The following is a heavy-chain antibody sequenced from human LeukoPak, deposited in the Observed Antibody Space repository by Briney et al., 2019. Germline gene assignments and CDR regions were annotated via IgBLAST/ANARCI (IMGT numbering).Heavy chain of an antibody. D-gene: IGHD3-22*01. V-gene: IGHV4-59*08. Sequence: SETLSLTCTVSGGSTTGYFWTWIRQPPGKGLEWIGYVYYSGRTSDNPSLKSRVTISVDTSKNQFSLKLSSVTAADMAVYHCARHMTVTYDAFDIWGQGTMVTVSS. CDR1: GGSTTGYF. J-gene: IGHJ3*02. CDR3: ARHMTVTYDAFDI. CDR2: VYYSGRT.